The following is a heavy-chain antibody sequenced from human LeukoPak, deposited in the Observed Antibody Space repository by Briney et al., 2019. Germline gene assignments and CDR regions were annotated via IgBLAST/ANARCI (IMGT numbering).Heavy chain of an antibody. CDR2: ISASGSP. CDR3: ARTGYHTGWGNDY. D-gene: IGHD6-19*01. CDR1: GGSMTTHY. V-gene: IGHV4-4*07. Sequence: SETLSLTCTVSGGSMTTHYWSWIRQPAGQGLEFIGRISASGSPNYNPSLGSRVTMSVDTSRSQFSLRLTSVTAADTAVYYCARTGYHTGWGNDYWGEGTLVTVSS. J-gene: IGHJ4*02.